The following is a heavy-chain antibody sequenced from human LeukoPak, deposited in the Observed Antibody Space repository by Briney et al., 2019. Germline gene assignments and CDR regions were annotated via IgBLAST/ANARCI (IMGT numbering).Heavy chain of an antibody. V-gene: IGHV4-59*08. CDR3: ARSGSYFAFDI. CDR1: GGAISSYY. D-gene: IGHD1-26*01. Sequence: PSETLSLTCTVSGGAISSYYWSWIRQPPGKGLEWIGYIYYSGSTNYNPSLKSRVTISVDTSMNQFSLKLSSVTAADTAVYYCARSGSYFAFDIWGQGTMVTVSS. CDR2: IYYSGST. J-gene: IGHJ3*02.